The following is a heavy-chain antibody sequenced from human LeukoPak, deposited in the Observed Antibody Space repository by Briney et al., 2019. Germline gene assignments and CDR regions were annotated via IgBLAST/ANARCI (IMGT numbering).Heavy chain of an antibody. D-gene: IGHD5-18*01. CDR3: ARHDSFIPY. CDR1: GFTFNYYA. J-gene: IGHJ4*02. Sequence: GGSLRLSCAASGFTFNYYAMSWVRQAPGKGLEWVSGISDNEGSTYYTDSVRGRFTISRDNTKNTVYLQMNNLRPDDTAVYFCARHDSFIPYWGQGTLVTVSS. CDR2: ISDNEGST. V-gene: IGHV3-23*01.